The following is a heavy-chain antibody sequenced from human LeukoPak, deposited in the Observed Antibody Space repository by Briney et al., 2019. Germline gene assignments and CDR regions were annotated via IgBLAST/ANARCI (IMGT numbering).Heavy chain of an antibody. J-gene: IGHJ6*02. CDR1: GFTFSSYW. CDR3: ARDSSGYLNYYYYGMDV. V-gene: IGHV3-7*05. Sequence: PGGSPRLSCAASGFTFSSYWMSWVRQAPGKGLEWVANIKQDGSEKYYVDSVKGRFTISRDNAKNSLYLRMNSLRAEDTAVYYCARDSSGYLNYYYYGMDVWGQGTTVTVSS. D-gene: IGHD3-22*01. CDR2: IKQDGSEK.